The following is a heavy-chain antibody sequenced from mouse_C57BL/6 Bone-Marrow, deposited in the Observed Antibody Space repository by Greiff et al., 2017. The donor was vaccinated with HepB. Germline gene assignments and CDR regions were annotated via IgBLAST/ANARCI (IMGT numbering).Heavy chain of an antibody. CDR2: IDPSDSST. CDR3: ARKGLRRGLHFDY. V-gene: IGHV1-69*01. Sequence: QVQLQQPGAELVMPGASVKLSCKASGYTFTSYWMHWVKQRPGQGLEWIGEIDPSDSSTNYNQKFKGKSTLTVDKSSSTAYMQLSSLTSEDSAVYYSARKGLRRGLHFDYWGQGTTRTVSS. D-gene: IGHD2-4*01. J-gene: IGHJ2*01. CDR1: GYTFTSYW.